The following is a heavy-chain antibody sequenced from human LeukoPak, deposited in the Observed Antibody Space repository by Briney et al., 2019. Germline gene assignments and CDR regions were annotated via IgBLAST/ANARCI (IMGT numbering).Heavy chain of an antibody. D-gene: IGHD4-11*01. V-gene: IGHV1-69*05. Sequence: SVKVSCKASGGTFSSYAISWVRQAPGQGLEWMGGIIPIFGTANDAPKFQGRVTITTDESTSTAFMELSSLRAEDTAVYYCARDLGTVTTSRLFDPWGQGTLVTVSS. J-gene: IGHJ5*02. CDR1: GGTFSSYA. CDR3: ARDLGTVTTSRLFDP. CDR2: IIPIFGTA.